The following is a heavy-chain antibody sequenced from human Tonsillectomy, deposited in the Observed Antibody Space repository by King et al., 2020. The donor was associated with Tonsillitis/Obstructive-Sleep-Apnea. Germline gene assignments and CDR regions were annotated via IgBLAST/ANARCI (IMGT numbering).Heavy chain of an antibody. V-gene: IGHV1-46*01. Sequence: QLVQSGAEVKNPGASVKVSCKASGYTFTSYYVHWVRQAPGQGLEWMGIINPSGGSTSYAQMFQGRVSMTRDTSTSTVFMELSSLRSDDTAVYYCARTPPPAVEPPAPYHDAFDIWGQGTMVAVSS. CDR2: INPSGGST. D-gene: IGHD1-14*01. CDR1: GYTFTSYY. J-gene: IGHJ3*02. CDR3: ARTPPPAVEPPAPYHDAFDI.